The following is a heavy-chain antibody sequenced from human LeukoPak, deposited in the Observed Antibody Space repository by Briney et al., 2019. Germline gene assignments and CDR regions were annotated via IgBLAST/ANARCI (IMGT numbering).Heavy chain of an antibody. CDR1: GFPISNYI. D-gene: IGHD1-26*01. J-gene: IGHJ4*02. V-gene: IGHV3-21*01. Sequence: GSLRLSCAASGFPISNYIMSLVRQASGKGLEWVSSITSRSYIYYADAMKGRFTISRDNAENSLYLQMNSLRVEDTAVYYCARAPPSIVGATRHEYWGQGTLVTVSS. CDR3: ARAPPSIVGATRHEY. CDR2: ITSRSYI.